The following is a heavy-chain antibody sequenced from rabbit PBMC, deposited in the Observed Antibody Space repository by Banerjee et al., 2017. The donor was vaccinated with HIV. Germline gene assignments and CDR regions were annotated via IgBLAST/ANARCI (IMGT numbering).Heavy chain of an antibody. CDR1: GFTLSSYW. CDR3: AREDGIAGYGYNL. V-gene: IGHV1S45*01. J-gene: IGHJ4*01. Sequence: QEQLVESGGGLVQPEGSLTLTCKASGFTLSSYWMWWVRQAPGKGLEWIACIGAGSSGTTYYASWAKGRFTISKTSSTTVTLQMTSLTAADTATYFCAREDGIAGYGYNLWGQGTLVTVS. CDR2: IGAGSSGTT. D-gene: IGHD6-1*01.